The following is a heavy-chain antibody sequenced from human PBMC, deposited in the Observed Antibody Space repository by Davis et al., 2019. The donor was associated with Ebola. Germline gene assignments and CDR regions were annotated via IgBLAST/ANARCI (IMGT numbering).Heavy chain of an antibody. CDR1: GGTFSSYA. Sequence: SVKVSCKASGGTFSSYAISWVRQAPGQGLEWMGGIIPIFGTANYAQKFQGRVTITADESTSTAYMELSSLRSEDTAVYYCARDRGIVATIGYYYYGMDVWGQGTTVTVSS. CDR3: ARDRGIVATIGYYYYGMDV. D-gene: IGHD5-12*01. V-gene: IGHV1-69*13. J-gene: IGHJ6*02. CDR2: IIPIFGTA.